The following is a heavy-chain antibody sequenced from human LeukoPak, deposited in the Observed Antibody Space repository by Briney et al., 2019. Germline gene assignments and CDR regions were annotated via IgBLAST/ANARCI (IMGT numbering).Heavy chain of an antibody. CDR1: GYTFTGYY. CDR2: INPNTGVT. V-gene: IGHV1-2*02. CDR3: ARASKDYYDKSGYYDAFDI. D-gene: IGHD3-22*01. Sequence: GASVKVSCKASGYTFTGYYIHWVRQAPGQGLEWMGWINPNTGVTNSAQKFQGRVTMTRETSISTAYMEPRRLRYDDTAVYFCARASKDYYDKSGYYDAFDIWGQGTMVTVSS. J-gene: IGHJ3*02.